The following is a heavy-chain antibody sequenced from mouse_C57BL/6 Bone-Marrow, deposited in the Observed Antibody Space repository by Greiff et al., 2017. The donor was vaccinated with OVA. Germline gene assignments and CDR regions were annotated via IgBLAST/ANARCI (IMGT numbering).Heavy chain of an antibody. D-gene: IGHD1-1*01. CDR1: GFTFSSYA. CDR3: ARETTVVEGYFDY. CDR2: ISDGGSYT. Sequence: DVKLVESGGGLVKPGGSLKLSCAASGFTFSSYAMSWVRQTPEKRLEWVATISDGGSYTYYPDNVKGRFTISRDNAKNNLYLQMRHLKSEDTAMYYCARETTVVEGYFDYWGQGTTLTVSS. J-gene: IGHJ2*01. V-gene: IGHV5-4*01.